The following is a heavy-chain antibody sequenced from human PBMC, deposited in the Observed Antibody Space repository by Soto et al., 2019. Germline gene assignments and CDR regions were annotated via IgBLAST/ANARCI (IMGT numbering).Heavy chain of an antibody. CDR3: ARFLEYCSGGSCYYYYYGMDV. Sequence: QVQLVQSGAEVKKPGSSVKVSCKASGGTFSSYAISWVRQAPGQGLEWMGGIIPIFGTANYAQKFQGRVTITADESTSTAYLELGSLRSEDTAVYYCARFLEYCSGGSCYYYYYGMDVWGQGTTVTVSS. J-gene: IGHJ6*02. CDR1: GGTFSSYA. V-gene: IGHV1-69*01. CDR2: IIPIFGTA. D-gene: IGHD2-15*01.